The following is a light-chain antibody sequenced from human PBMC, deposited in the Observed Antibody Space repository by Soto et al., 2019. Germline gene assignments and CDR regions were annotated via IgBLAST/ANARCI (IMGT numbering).Light chain of an antibody. V-gene: IGLV4-60*03. CDR2: LEGSGNY. CDR1: SGHSSYI. J-gene: IGLJ1*01. CDR3: ETWDSNTRV. Sequence: QLVLTQSSSASASLGSSVKLTCTLSSGHSSYIIAWHQQQPGKAPRYLMKLEGSGNYNKGSGVPDRFSGSSSGADRYLTISNLQSEDEADYYCETWDSNTRVFGTGTKVTVL.